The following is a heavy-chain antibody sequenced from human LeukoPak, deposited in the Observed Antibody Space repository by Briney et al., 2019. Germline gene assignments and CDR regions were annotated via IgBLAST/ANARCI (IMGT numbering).Heavy chain of an antibody. CDR2: ISFDEHNT. D-gene: IGHD2-21*02. Sequence: GGSLRLSCAASGFTFNFYGMHWVRQAPGKGLEWVAVISFDEHNTYYADSVKGRFTISRDNSKSTLYLHLDSLRGEDSGTYYCAKGDRALYKEEVALDYWGQGSLVTVSS. CDR1: GFTFNFYG. J-gene: IGHJ4*02. V-gene: IGHV3-30*18. CDR3: AKGDRALYKEEVALDY.